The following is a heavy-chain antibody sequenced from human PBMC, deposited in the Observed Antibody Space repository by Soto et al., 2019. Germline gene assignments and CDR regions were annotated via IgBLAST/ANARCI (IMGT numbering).Heavy chain of an antibody. CDR3: ARVPYCGGDCHNYYYYYMDV. CDR1: GYTFTGDV. CDR2: ISAYNGNT. D-gene: IGHD2-21*01. Sequence: ASVKGSCKASGYTFTGDVGSWVRQAPGQGLEWMGWISAYNGNTNYAQKLQGRVTMTTDTSTSTAYMELRSLRSDDTAVYYCARVPYCGGDCHNYYYYYMDVWGKGTTVTVSS. V-gene: IGHV1-18*01. J-gene: IGHJ6*03.